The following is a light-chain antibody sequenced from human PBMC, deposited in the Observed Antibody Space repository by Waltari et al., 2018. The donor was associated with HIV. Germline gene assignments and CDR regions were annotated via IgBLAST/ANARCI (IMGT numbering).Light chain of an antibody. J-gene: IGKJ1*01. CDR3: MQALQTPRT. V-gene: IGKV2-28*01. CDR1: QSLLHTNGHNY. Sequence: EIVMTQSPLSLPVTPGEPASISCRSNQSLLHTNGHNYLDWYFQKPGHSPQVLIYMTSNWASGVPDRFSGTGSGSDFALKISRVEAEDVGIYYCMQALQTPRTFGQGTKVEIK. CDR2: MTS.